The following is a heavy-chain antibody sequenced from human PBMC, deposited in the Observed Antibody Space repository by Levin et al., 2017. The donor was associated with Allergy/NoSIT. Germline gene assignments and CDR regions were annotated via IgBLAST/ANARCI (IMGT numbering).Heavy chain of an antibody. J-gene: IGHJ5*01. CDR1: GDSISSGHYY. CDR2: SYYSGTA. D-gene: IGHD2-8*02. V-gene: IGHV4-31*03. CDR3: ARVRNAGGRGWFDS. Sequence: SETLSLTCTVSGDSISSGHYYWSWIRQPPGTGLEWIGHSYYSGTAYYNPSLKSRVTISVDTSKNQFSLKLSPVTAADSAVYYCARVRNAGGRGWFDSWGQGTLVTVSS.